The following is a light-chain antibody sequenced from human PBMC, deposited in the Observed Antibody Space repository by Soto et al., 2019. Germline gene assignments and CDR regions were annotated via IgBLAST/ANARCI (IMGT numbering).Light chain of an antibody. CDR3: SSYTSRSTLV. CDR2: EVS. Sequence: QSALTQPASVSGSPGQSITISCTGTSSDVGGYNYVSWYQPHPGKAPKLMIYEVSNRPSGVSNRFSGSKSGNTASLTISGLKAEDEADYYCSSYTSRSTLVFGTGTKLTVL. V-gene: IGLV2-14*01. CDR1: SSDVGGYNY. J-gene: IGLJ1*01.